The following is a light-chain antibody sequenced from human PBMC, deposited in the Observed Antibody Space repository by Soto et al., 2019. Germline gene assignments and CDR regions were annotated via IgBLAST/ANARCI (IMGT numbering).Light chain of an antibody. CDR3: QQYDSSVT. CDR2: GAS. Sequence: EIVLTQSPGSLSLSPGERATLSCRASQSVDSRFFAWYQQRPGQAPRLLIYGASRRTTGIPDRFTGSGSGTVFPLTISGLAPEDFALYYCQQYDSSVTFGLGTKVEIK. J-gene: IGKJ1*01. V-gene: IGKV3-20*01. CDR1: QSVDSRF.